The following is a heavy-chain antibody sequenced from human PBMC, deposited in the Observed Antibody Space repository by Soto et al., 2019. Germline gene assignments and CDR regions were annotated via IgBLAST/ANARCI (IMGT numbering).Heavy chain of an antibody. Sequence: GGSLRLSCAASGFTFSSYSMNWVRQAPGKGLEWVSYISSSSSTIYYADSVKGRFTISRDNAKNSLYLQMNSLRDEDTAVYYCARANTYYDILTGYYLVYWGQGTLVTVSS. CDR1: GFTFSSYS. CDR3: ARANTYYDILTGYYLVY. D-gene: IGHD3-9*01. CDR2: ISSSSSTI. J-gene: IGHJ4*02. V-gene: IGHV3-48*02.